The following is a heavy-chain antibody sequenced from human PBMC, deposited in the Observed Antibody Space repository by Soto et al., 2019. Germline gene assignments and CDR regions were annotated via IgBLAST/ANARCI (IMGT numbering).Heavy chain of an antibody. CDR1: GFSLSTNGVG. CDR3: AHSHRITMYDY. Sequence: QITLKESGPTLVKHTQTLTLTCTFSGFSLSTNGVGVGWMRQPPGKALEWLALIYWDDDKRYSPSLKSRLTITKDTSKNRVVLTMTNMDPVDTATYYCAHSHRITMYDYWGHGTLVTVSS. CDR2: IYWDDDK. D-gene: IGHD3-10*02. V-gene: IGHV2-5*02. J-gene: IGHJ4*01.